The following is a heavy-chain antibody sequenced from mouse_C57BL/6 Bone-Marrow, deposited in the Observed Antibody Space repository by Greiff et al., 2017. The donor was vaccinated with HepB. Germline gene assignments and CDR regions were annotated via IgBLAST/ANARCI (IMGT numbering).Heavy chain of an antibody. CDR3: ARSRRERYFDV. CDR1: GYSITSGYY. J-gene: IGHJ1*03. CDR2: ISYDGSN. Sequence: DVQLQESGPGLVKPSQSLSLTCSVTGYSITSGYYWNWIRQCPGNKLEWMGYISYDGSNNYNPSLKNRISITRDTSKNKFFLKLNTVTTEDTATFYCARSRRERYFDVWGTGTTVTVSS. V-gene: IGHV3-6*01.